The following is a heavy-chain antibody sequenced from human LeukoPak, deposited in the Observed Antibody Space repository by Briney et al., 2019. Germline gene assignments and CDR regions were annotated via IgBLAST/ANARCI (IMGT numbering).Heavy chain of an antibody. Sequence: ASVKVSCKVSGYTLTELSMHWVRQAPGKGLEWMGGFDPEDGETIYAQKFQGRVTMTEDTSTDTAYMELSSLRSEDTAVYYCATLSAYNWNYGVYYYMDVWGKGTTVTVSS. CDR3: ATLSAYNWNYGVYYYMDV. J-gene: IGHJ6*03. CDR2: FDPEDGET. CDR1: GYTLTELS. D-gene: IGHD1-7*01. V-gene: IGHV1-24*01.